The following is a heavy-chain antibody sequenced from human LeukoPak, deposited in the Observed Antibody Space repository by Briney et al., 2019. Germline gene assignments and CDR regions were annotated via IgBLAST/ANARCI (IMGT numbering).Heavy chain of an antibody. CDR2: IYYSGST. CDR1: GGSISSYY. CDR3: ASELESYGYIV. Sequence: PSETLSLTCTVSGGSISSYYWRWIQQPPGKGLEWIGYIYYSGSTNYNPSLKSRVTISVDTSKNQFSLKLSSVTAADSAVYYCASELESYGYIVWGQGTLVTVSS. V-gene: IGHV4-59*01. J-gene: IGHJ4*02. D-gene: IGHD5-18*01.